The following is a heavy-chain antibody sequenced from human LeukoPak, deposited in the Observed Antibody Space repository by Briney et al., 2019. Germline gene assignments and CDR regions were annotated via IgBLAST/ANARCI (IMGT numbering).Heavy chain of an antibody. Sequence: KPSETLSLTCTVSGGSISNYYWNRIRQPPGQGLEWIGHIYYSGSTNYNPSLKSRVTISVDTSKNQFSLKLSSVTAADTAVYYCARMVESTVTIAFENWFDPWGQGTLVTVSS. CDR1: GGSISNYY. J-gene: IGHJ5*02. V-gene: IGHV4-59*01. CDR3: ARMVESTVTIAFENWFDP. CDR2: IYYSGST. D-gene: IGHD4-11*01.